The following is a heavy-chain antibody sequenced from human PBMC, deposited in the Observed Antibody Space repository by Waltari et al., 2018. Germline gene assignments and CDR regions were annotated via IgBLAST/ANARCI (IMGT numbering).Heavy chain of an antibody. Sequence: EVHLLESGGGLVQPGGSLRRSCTTSMFTFSNYALSWVRQAPGKGLEWVSAIPGSGLTTYYADSVKGRFTVSRDNSRNTVFLQMNTLRGDDTAVYYCAKEWEDTAMVAYYFDSWGQGTLVTVSS. CDR2: IPGSGLTT. CDR1: MFTFSNYA. V-gene: IGHV3-23*01. J-gene: IGHJ4*02. CDR3: AKEWEDTAMVAYYFDS. D-gene: IGHD5-18*01.